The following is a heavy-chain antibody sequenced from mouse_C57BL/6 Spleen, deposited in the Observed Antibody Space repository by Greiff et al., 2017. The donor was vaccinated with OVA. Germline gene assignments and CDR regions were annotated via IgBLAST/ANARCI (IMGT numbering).Heavy chain of an antibody. CDR3: AGGGTGGNYEAMDY. V-gene: IGHV1-39*01. J-gene: IGHJ4*01. D-gene: IGHD2-1*01. CDR1: GYSFTDYN. Sequence: EVKLVESGPELVKPGASVKISCKASGYSFTDYNMNWVKQSNGKSLEWIGVINPNYGTTSYNQKFKGKATLTVDQSSSTAYMQLNSLTSEDSAVYYCAGGGTGGNYEAMDYWGQGTSVTVSS. CDR2: INPNYGTT.